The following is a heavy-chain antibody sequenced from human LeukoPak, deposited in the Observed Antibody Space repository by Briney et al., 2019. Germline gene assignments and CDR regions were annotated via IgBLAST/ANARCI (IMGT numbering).Heavy chain of an antibody. J-gene: IGHJ3*02. CDR3: ARVWRAFDI. Sequence: PSETLSLTCAVYGGSFSGYYWSWIRQPPGKGLEWVGEINHSGSTNYNPSLKSRVTISVDTSKNQFSLKLSSVTAADTAVYYCARVWRAFDIWGQGTMVTVSS. D-gene: IGHD3-16*01. CDR2: INHSGST. V-gene: IGHV4-34*01. CDR1: GGSFSGYY.